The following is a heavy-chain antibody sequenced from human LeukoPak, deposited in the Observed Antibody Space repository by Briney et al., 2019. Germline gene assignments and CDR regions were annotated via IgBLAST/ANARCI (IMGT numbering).Heavy chain of an antibody. CDR1: GYTFTGYY. CDR3: ARGVGNEGLTI. Sequence: ASVKVSCKVSGYTFTGYYIHWVRQAPGQGLEWMGWIDPYSGNTNYAQKFQGRVTMTTETFTSTADMEVTSLRSDDTAVYYCARGVGNEGLTIWGQGTLVTVSS. D-gene: IGHD1-26*01. J-gene: IGHJ3*02. CDR2: IDPYSGNT. V-gene: IGHV1-18*04.